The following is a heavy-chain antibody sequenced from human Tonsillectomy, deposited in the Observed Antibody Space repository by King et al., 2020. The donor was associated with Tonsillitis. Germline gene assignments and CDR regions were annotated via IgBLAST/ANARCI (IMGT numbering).Heavy chain of an antibody. Sequence: VQLVQSGAEVKKPGASVKVSCKASGYTFTDYYMYWVRQAPGQGLEWMGWINPNSGDTSYAQKLQGRVTMTRDTSLSTAYMELSRLISDDTAVYYCARVSYNHDREYLQHWAQGTLVTVPS. CDR1: GYTFTDYY. V-gene: IGHV1-2*02. CDR3: ARVSYNHDREYLQH. CDR2: INPNSGDT. J-gene: IGHJ1*01. D-gene: IGHD1-14*01.